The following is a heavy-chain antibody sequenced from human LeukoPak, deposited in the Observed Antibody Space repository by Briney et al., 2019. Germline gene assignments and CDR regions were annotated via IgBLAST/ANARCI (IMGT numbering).Heavy chain of an antibody. CDR1: GYTFTAYY. V-gene: IGHV1-2*02. CDR2: IKPNSGGT. J-gene: IGHJ4*02. CDR3: AAGIGSYSSSYFDY. D-gene: IGHD1-26*01. Sequence: ASVKVSCKTSGYTFTAYYMHWVRQAPGQGLEWMGWIKPNSGGTIYAQKFQGRVTMTRDTSISTAYMELSRLRSDDTAVYYWAAGIGSYSSSYFDYWGQGTLVTVSS.